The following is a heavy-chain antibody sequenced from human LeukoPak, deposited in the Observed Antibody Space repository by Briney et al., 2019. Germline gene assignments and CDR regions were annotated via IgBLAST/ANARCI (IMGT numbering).Heavy chain of an antibody. D-gene: IGHD2-2*02. V-gene: IGHV1-8*01. J-gene: IGHJ6*03. CDR2: MNSNSGNT. CDR1: GYTFTSYD. CDR3: ARVVPAAIRSSYYYYMDV. Sequence: ASVKVSCKASGYTFTSYDINWVRQATGQGLEWMGWMNSNSGNTGYAQKFQGRVTMTRNTSISTAYMELRSLRSDDTAVYYCARVVPAAIRSSYYYYMDVWGKGTTVTVSS.